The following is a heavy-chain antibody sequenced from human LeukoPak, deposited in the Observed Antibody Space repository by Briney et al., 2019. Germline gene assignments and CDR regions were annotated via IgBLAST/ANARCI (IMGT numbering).Heavy chain of an antibody. V-gene: IGHV4-61*02. D-gene: IGHD2-8*02. J-gene: IGHJ4*02. CDR3: ARGYWFYFDY. CDR1: GGSISSGSYY. Sequence: SETLSLTCTVSGGSISSGSYYWIWIRKPAGKRLEWIGRIYISGTSTYNPSLKSRVTISADTSRNQFSLKLSSVTAADTAFYYCARGYWFYFDYWGQGTLVTVSS. CDR2: IYISGTS.